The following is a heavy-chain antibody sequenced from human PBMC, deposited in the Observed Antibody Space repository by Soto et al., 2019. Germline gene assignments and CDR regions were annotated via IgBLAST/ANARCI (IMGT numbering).Heavy chain of an antibody. D-gene: IGHD2-15*01. Sequence: QVQLVESGGGVVQPGRSLRLSCAASGFTFSSYAMHWVRQAPGKGLEWVAVISYDGSNKYYADSVKGRFTISRDNSKTTLYLQMIRLRADDTAVYYCARAGCDGGSCYTLVGLRYGMDVWGQGTTVTVSS. V-gene: IGHV3-30-3*01. CDR2: ISYDGSNK. J-gene: IGHJ6*02. CDR3: ARAGCDGGSCYTLVGLRYGMDV. CDR1: GFTFSSYA.